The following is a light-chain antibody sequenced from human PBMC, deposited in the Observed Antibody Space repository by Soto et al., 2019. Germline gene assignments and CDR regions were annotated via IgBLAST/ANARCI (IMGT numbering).Light chain of an antibody. Sequence: DIQMTQSPSSLSASVGDRVTITCQASQDISIYLNWYQHKPGKAPKLLIYDASNLETGVPSRFSGSGSETDFTFTISSLQPEDIATYYCQQYDNLPYTFGQGTKLES. V-gene: IGKV1-33*01. CDR3: QQYDNLPYT. CDR1: QDISIY. CDR2: DAS. J-gene: IGKJ2*01.